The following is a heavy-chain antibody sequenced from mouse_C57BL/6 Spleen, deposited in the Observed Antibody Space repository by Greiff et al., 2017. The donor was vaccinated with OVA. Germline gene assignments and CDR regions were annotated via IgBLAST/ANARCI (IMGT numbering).Heavy chain of an antibody. CDR1: GYTFTDYN. Sequence: VQLKESGPELVKPGASVKMSCKASGYTFTDYNMHWVKQSHGKSLEWIGYINPNNGGTSYNQKLKGKATLTVNKSSSTAYMELRSLTSEDSAVYYCARFRYGNYGGSYWYFDVWGTGTTVTVSS. D-gene: IGHD2-1*01. CDR3: ARFRYGNYGGSYWYFDV. V-gene: IGHV1-22*01. J-gene: IGHJ1*03. CDR2: INPNNGGT.